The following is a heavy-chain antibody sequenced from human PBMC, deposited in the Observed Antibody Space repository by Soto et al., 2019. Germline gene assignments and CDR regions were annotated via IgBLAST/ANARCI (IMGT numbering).Heavy chain of an antibody. J-gene: IGHJ4*02. Sequence: PGGSLRLSXAASGFTVSSNYMSWVRQAPGKGLEWVSVIYSGSTIYYADSVKGRFTISRDNAKNSLYLQMNSLRAEDTAVYYCARAGGIAVAGTEDYFDYWGQGTLVTVSS. CDR3: ARAGGIAVAGTEDYFDY. CDR1: GFTVSSNY. D-gene: IGHD6-19*01. CDR2: IYSGSTI. V-gene: IGHV3-53*05.